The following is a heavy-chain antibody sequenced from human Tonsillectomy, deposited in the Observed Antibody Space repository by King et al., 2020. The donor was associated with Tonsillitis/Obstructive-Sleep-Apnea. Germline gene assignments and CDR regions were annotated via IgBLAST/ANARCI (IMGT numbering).Heavy chain of an antibody. D-gene: IGHD6-13*01. J-gene: IGHJ5*02. CDR1: GDSVSNYY. V-gene: IGHV4-59*08. Sequence: QLQESGPGLVKPSETLSLTCTVSGDSVSNYYWSCIRQPPAKGLECICYVYSCGNTDYNPYLKRQLTISTSTSHTQVSLTLGSVTAAASAVYYCVRQVGRGSRGSWNWRFDPWGQGTPVLVSS. CDR3: VRQVGRGSRGSWNWRFDP. CDR2: VYSCGNT.